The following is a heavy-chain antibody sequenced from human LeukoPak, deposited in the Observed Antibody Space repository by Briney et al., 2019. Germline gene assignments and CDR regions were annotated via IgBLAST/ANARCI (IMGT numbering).Heavy chain of an antibody. V-gene: IGHV3-7*01. CDR2: IKQDGSEK. J-gene: IGHJ4*02. CDR3: ASARHSGSYSPDY. Sequence: QTGGSLRLSCAASGFTFNSYWMNWVRQAPGKGLEWVANIKQDGSEKYYVDSVQGRFTISRDNAKSSLYLQMNSLRAEDTAVYYCASARHSGSYSPDYWGQGTLVTVSS. CDR1: GFTFNSYW. D-gene: IGHD1-26*01.